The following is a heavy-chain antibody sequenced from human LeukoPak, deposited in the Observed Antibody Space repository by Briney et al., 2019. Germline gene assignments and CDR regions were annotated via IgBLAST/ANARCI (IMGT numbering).Heavy chain of an antibody. V-gene: IGHV3-21*01. Sequence: GGTLRLSCAASGFTFTTYGMNWVRQAPGKGLEWVSSITSSSSYIYYADSVKGRFTFSRDNAKNSLYLQMNSLRAEDTAVYYCARDPSDSSGYYKKKWTKTFDYWGQGTLVTVSS. J-gene: IGHJ4*02. CDR2: ITSSSSYI. CDR3: ARDPSDSSGYYKKKWTKTFDY. CDR1: GFTFTTYG. D-gene: IGHD3-22*01.